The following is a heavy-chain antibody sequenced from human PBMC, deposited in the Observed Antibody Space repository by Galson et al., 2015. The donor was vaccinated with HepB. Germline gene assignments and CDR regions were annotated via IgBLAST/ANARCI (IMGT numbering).Heavy chain of an antibody. CDR3: TRTPYSSDAFDI. Sequence: SLRLSCAASGFTFSGSAMHWVRQASGKGLEWVGRIRSKANSYATAYAASVKGRFTISRDDSKNTAYLQMNSLRTEDTAVYYCTRTPYSSDAFDIWGQGTMVTVSS. J-gene: IGHJ3*02. CDR2: IRSKANSYAT. CDR1: GFTFSGSA. D-gene: IGHD6-13*01. V-gene: IGHV3-73*01.